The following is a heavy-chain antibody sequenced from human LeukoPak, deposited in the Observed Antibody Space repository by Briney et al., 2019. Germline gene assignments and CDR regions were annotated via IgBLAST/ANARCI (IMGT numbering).Heavy chain of an antibody. CDR2: IYYSGST. CDR1: GGSISSSSYY. J-gene: IGHJ4*02. Sequence: SSETLSLTCTVSGGSISSSSYYWGWIRQPPGKGLEWIGSIYYSGSTYYNPSLKSRVTISVDTSKNQFSLKLSSVNAADTAVYYCARQVTFYYDSSGYYFDYWGQGTLVTVSS. V-gene: IGHV4-39*01. D-gene: IGHD3-22*01. CDR3: ARQVTFYYDSSGYYFDY.